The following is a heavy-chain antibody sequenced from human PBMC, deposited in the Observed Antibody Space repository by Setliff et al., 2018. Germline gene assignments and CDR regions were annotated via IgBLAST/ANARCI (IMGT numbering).Heavy chain of an antibody. Sequence: PGGSLRLSCAASGFIFRDYTMVWVRQAPGKGLEWVAGVIQGGSGVYADSVKGRSTSSRDNSRNTFFLQMNNLRAEDTATYNCAKDRVNDGYWDFDSWGQGIVVTVSS. D-gene: IGHD1-1*01. CDR2: VIQGGSG. CDR1: GFIFRDYT. CDR3: AKDRVNDGYWDFDS. V-gene: IGHV3-23*03. J-gene: IGHJ4*02.